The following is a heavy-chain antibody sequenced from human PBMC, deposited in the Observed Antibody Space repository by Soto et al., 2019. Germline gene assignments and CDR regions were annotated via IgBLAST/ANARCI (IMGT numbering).Heavy chain of an antibody. V-gene: IGHV4-31*03. J-gene: IGHJ6*02. CDR1: GGPIRSAGYY. CDR2: IYYSGST. Sequence: QVQLQQSGPGLVKPSQTLSLTCTVSGGPIRSAGYYWSWIRQHPGKGLERIGYIYYSGSTYYNRSLKSRVTISVDTSKKQVSLQWSSVTAADTAAYRCAGVCGGDCHNGMDVWGQGTTVPVSS. CDR3: AGVCGGDCHNGMDV. D-gene: IGHD2-21*02.